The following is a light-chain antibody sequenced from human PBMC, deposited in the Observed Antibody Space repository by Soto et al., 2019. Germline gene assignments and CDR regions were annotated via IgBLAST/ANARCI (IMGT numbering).Light chain of an antibody. Sequence: QSALTQPASVSGSPGQSITISCTGTSSDIGGYNFVSWYQHHPGNAPKLMIYEVNNRPSGVSSRFSGSKSGNTASLTISGLQTEDEADYYCSSFTTSSTLVVFGGGTKVTVL. CDR1: SSDIGGYNF. CDR3: SSFTTSSTLVV. J-gene: IGLJ2*01. V-gene: IGLV2-14*01. CDR2: EVN.